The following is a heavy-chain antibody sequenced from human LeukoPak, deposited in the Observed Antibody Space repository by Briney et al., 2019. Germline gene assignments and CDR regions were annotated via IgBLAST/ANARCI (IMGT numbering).Heavy chain of an antibody. V-gene: IGHV4-34*01. J-gene: IGHJ4*01. CDR1: GGSLSGYY. CDR3: ARGQLLQRN. Sequence: SETLSLTCAVFGGSLSGYYLTWTRQPPGKGLEWIGEINDSGNTDYSPSLKSRVTISVDTSKNQFSLRLTSVPAADTAVYYCARGQLLQRNWGHGTLVTVSS. D-gene: IGHD1-26*01. CDR2: INDSGNT.